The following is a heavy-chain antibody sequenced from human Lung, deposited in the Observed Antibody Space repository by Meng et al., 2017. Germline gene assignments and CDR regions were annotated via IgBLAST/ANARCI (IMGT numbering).Heavy chain of an antibody. CDR1: RAPTSGRNG. V-gene: IGHV4-4*02. D-gene: IGHD3-3*01. CDR3: VRGGQDQAYYDFWSGPFDP. J-gene: IGHJ5*02. CDR2: IYHSGRT. Sequence: VHEQVPGSGCVKPAGNLPSTSVDLRAPTSGRNGWSWVRQSPGKGLEWIGEIYHSGRTNYHQSLESRVTISLDKSQNHFSLKVKSVTAADTAVYYCVRGGQDQAYYDFWSGPFDPWGQGTLVTVSS.